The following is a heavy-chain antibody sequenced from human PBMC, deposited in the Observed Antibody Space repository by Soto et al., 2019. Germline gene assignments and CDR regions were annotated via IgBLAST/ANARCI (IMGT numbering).Heavy chain of an antibody. CDR1: GFTFSSYE. J-gene: IGHJ3*02. D-gene: IGHD2-2*01. V-gene: IGHV3-48*03. Sequence: GGSLRLSCAASGFTFSSYEMNWVRQAPGKGLEWVSYISSSGSTIYYADSVKGRFTISRDNAKNSLYLQMNSLRAEDTAVYYCAREPIVVVPAAMDDAFDIWGQGTMVTVSS. CDR3: AREPIVVVPAAMDDAFDI. CDR2: ISSSGSTI.